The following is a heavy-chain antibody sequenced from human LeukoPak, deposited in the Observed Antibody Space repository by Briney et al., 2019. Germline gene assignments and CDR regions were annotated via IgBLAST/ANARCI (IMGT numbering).Heavy chain of an antibody. CDR1: GFTFSDYY. Sequence: GGSLRLSCAASGFTFSDYYMSWIRQAPGKGLEWVSYISSSGSTIYYADSVKGRFTISRDNAKNSLYLQMNSLRAEDTAVYYCATSLDYYDSSGYWGYWGQGTLVTVPS. J-gene: IGHJ4*02. D-gene: IGHD3-22*01. V-gene: IGHV3-11*01. CDR2: ISSSGSTI. CDR3: ATSLDYYDSSGYWGY.